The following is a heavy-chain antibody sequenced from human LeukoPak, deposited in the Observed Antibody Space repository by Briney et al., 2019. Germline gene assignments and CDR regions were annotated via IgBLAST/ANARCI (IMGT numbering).Heavy chain of an antibody. CDR3: ARLTIAGRSDY. V-gene: IGHV4-34*01. CDR1: GGSFSGYY. D-gene: IGHD6-13*01. Sequence: SEALSLTCAVYGGSFSGYYWSWIRQPPGKGLEWIGEINHSGSTNYNPSLKGRVTISVDTSKNQFSLKLSSVTAADTAVYYCARLTIAGRSDYWGQGTLVTVSS. CDR2: INHSGST. J-gene: IGHJ4*02.